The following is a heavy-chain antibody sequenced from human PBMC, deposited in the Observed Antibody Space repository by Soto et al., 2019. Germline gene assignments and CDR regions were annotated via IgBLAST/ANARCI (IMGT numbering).Heavy chain of an antibody. Sequence: PGGSLRLSCAASGFTFSTYGMHWVRQAPGKGLEWVALIWNHGNADSYADFVKGRFSISRNNSKNTVFLQMSSLRAEDTGVYYCARGPWLVGDITSFDYWGQGTLVTVSS. J-gene: IGHJ4*02. CDR3: ARGPWLVGDITSFDY. CDR1: GFTFSTYG. D-gene: IGHD3-10*01. CDR2: IWNHGNAD. V-gene: IGHV3-33*01.